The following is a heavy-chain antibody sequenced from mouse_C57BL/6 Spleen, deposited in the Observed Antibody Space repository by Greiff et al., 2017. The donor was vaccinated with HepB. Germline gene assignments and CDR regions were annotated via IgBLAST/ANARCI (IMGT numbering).Heavy chain of an antibody. CDR3: TTLDSSGYGYAMDY. J-gene: IGHJ4*01. D-gene: IGHD3-2*02. V-gene: IGHV14-1*01. Sequence: VQLQQSGAELVRPGASVKLSCTASGFNIKDYYMHWVKQRPEQGLEWIGRIDPEDGDTEYAPKFQGKATMTADTSSNTASLQLSSLTSEDTAVYYCTTLDSSGYGYAMDYWGQGTSVTVSS. CDR1: GFNIKDYY. CDR2: IDPEDGDT.